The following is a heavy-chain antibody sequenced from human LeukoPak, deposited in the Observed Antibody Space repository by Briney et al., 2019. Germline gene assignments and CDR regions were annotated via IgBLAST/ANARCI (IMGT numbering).Heavy chain of an antibody. CDR2: MNPHSANT. J-gene: IGHJ5*02. D-gene: IGHD3-10*01. CDR1: GYTFTNYD. V-gene: IGHV1-8*01. CDR3: AREDYCGSGSFSNWFDP. Sequence: ASVTVSCKASGYTFTNYDINWVRQAPGQGLEWMGWMNPHSANTGYSQKFQGRITMTWNTSISTAYMELSSLRSEDTAIYYCAREDYCGSGSFSNWFDPWGQGTLVTVSS.